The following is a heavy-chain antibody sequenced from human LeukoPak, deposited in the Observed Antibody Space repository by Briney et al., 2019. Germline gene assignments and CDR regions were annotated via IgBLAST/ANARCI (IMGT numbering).Heavy chain of an antibody. D-gene: IGHD3-9*01. Sequence: SEILSLTCTVSGGSISSYYWSWIRQPPGKGLEWIGYIYYSGSTNYNPSLKSRVTISVDTSKNQFSLKLSSVTAADTAVYYCARHGRYFDWSSQYYFDYWGKGTRVPVSS. V-gene: IGHV4-59*08. J-gene: IGHJ4*02. CDR1: GGSISSYY. CDR2: IYYSGST. CDR3: ARHGRYFDWSSQYYFDY.